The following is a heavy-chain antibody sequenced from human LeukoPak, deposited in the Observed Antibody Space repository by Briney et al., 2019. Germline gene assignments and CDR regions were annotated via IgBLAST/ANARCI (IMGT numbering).Heavy chain of an antibody. CDR1: ADTFSRYA. D-gene: IGHD4-11*01. J-gene: IGHJ6*03. CDR2: IVPMLETA. CDR3: ATGPYTGDRSGFYYYYLDV. Sequence: GSSVKVSCKTSADTFSRYALHWVRQAPGQGLDWMGRIVPMLETAHYAPRFQGRVTINAGRSTTTGYMDLRHLTSDDAAVYFCATGPYTGDRSGFYYYYLDVWGKGTTVTVSS. V-gene: IGHV1-69*06.